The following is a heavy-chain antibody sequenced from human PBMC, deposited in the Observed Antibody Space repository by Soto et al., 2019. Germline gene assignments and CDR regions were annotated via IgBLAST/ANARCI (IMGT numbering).Heavy chain of an antibody. CDR1: GGSINSINW. CDR2: IYQGGNT. J-gene: IGHJ6*02. CDR3: ARDYYGMDV. V-gene: IGHV4-4*02. Sequence: PSETLSLTCAVCGGSINSINWWSWIRQPPGKGLEWLGDIYQGGNTNYNPSLRSRVTISVDRSKNQFSLNVTSVTAADTAVYYCARDYYGMDVWGQGTTVTVSS.